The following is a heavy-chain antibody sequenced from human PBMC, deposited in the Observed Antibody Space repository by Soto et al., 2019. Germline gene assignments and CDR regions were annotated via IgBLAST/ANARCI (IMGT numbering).Heavy chain of an antibody. CDR1: GYTFTAYF. Sequence: ASVKVSCKTSGYTFTAYFMHWVRQAPREGLEWMGWINAKGGGTNYAQKFQGRVSMTRDTSISTTYMELTSLRSDDTAVYYCARDLGATTVTPAVTPRDYWGQGTLVTVSS. V-gene: IGHV1-2*02. CDR2: INAKGGGT. J-gene: IGHJ4*02. CDR3: ARDLGATTVTPAVTPRDY. D-gene: IGHD4-4*01.